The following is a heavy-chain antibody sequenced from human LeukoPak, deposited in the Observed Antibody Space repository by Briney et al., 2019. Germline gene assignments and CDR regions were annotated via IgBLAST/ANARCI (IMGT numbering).Heavy chain of an antibody. CDR3: AKATYYYGSGSYYPKTHLGY. D-gene: IGHD3-10*01. V-gene: IGHV3-30*18. CDR1: GFTFSSYG. CDR2: ISYDGSNK. J-gene: IGHJ4*02. Sequence: PGRSLRLSCAASGFTFSSYGMHWVRQAPGKGLEWVAVISYDGSNKYYADSVKGQFTISRDNSKNTLYLQMNSLRAEDTAVYYCAKATYYYGSGSYYPKTHLGYWGQGTLVTVSS.